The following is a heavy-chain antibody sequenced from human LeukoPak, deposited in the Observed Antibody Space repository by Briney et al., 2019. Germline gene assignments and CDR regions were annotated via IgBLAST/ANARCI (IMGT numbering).Heavy chain of an antibody. CDR3: ASLLDAFDI. CDR1: GFTFSSYV. D-gene: IGHD3-10*01. J-gene: IGHJ3*02. Sequence: GGSLRLSCAASGFTFSSYVMHWVRQAPGKGLEWVAAIWYDGSNIYYADSLKGRFTIFRDNSRNTLYLQVNNLRAEDTAVYYCASLLDAFDIWGQGTMVTVSS. V-gene: IGHV3-33*01. CDR2: IWYDGSNI.